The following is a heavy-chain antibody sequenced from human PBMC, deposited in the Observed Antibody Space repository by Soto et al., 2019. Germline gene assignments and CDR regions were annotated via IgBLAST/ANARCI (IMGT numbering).Heavy chain of an antibody. CDR1: GGSISNADYY. J-gene: IGHJ6*02. CDR2: IYYSGSS. Sequence: QVQLQESGPRLVKPSQTLSLTCTVSGGSISNADYYWSWVRQPPGKGLEWIGYIYYSGSSFFNPSLKSRVTMSKDTSKNQFSLRLTSVTAADTAEYYCARAIVVTVGGMDVWGRGTTVTVSS. D-gene: IGHD5-12*01. CDR3: ARAIVVTVGGMDV. V-gene: IGHV4-30-4*01.